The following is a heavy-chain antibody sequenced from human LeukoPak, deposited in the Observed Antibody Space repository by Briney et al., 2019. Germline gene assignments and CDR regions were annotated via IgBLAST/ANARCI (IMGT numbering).Heavy chain of an antibody. CDR3: ARDRIIVGDINFHY. V-gene: IGHV4-4*07. Sequence: PSETLPLTCTVSGGSISSYYWSWVRQPAGKWLEWIGRIYPSGGTDYNPPLKSRVTMSIDTSKNQFSLKLSSVTAADTAVYYCARDRIIVGDINFHYWGQGMLVTVAS. J-gene: IGHJ4*02. D-gene: IGHD1-26*01. CDR2: IYPSGGT. CDR1: GGSISSYY.